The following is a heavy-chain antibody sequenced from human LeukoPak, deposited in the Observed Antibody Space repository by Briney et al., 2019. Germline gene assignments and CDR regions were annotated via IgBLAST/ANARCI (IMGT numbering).Heavy chain of an antibody. CDR2: MNPNSGNT. D-gene: IGHD3-16*02. J-gene: IGHJ4*02. CDR3: ARGNYDYVWGSYRSRRDFDY. Sequence: ASVKVSCKASVYTFTSYDINWVRQATGQGLEWMGWMNPNSGNTGYAQKFQGRVTMTRNSSISTAYMELSSLRSEDTAVYYCARGNYDYVWGSYRSRRDFDYWGQGTLVTVSS. V-gene: IGHV1-8*01. CDR1: VYTFTSYD.